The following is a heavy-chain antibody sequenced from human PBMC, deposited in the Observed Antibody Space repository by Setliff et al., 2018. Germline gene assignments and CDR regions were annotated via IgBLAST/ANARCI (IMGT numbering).Heavy chain of an antibody. Sequence: SETLSLTCAVYGGSFSGYYWSWIRQPPGKGLEWIGEVNHSGSTNYNPSLKSRVTISADTSKNQFSLKVTSVTAADTAVYYCANSAYLRELDYWGPGTLVTVSS. J-gene: IGHJ4*02. D-gene: IGHD1-26*01. V-gene: IGHV4-34*01. CDR2: VNHSGST. CDR1: GGSFSGYY. CDR3: ANSAYLRELDY.